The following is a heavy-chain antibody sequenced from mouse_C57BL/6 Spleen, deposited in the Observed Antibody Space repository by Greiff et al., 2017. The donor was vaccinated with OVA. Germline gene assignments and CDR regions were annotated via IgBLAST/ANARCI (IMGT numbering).Heavy chain of an antibody. D-gene: IGHD1-1*01. V-gene: IGHV1-53*01. J-gene: IGHJ3*01. CDR1: GYTFTSYW. CDR2: INPSNGGT. CDR3: ARGHYGSSYGRVAY. Sequence: QVQLKQPGTELVKPGASVKLSCKASGYTFTSYWMHWVKQRPGQGLEWIGNINPSNGGTNYNEKFKSKAPLTVDKSSSTAYMQLSSLTSEDSAVYYCARGHYGSSYGRVAYWGHGTLVTVSA.